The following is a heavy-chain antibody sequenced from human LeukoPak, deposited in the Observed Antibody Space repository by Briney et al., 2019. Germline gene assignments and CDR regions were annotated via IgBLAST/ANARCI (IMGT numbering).Heavy chain of an antibody. J-gene: IGHJ4*02. D-gene: IGHD2/OR15-2a*01. CDR2: ISDSGSA. CDR1: GGSISNYY. V-gene: IGHV4-59*01. CDR3: ARDDVRGFL. Sequence: SETLSLTCTVSGGSISNYYWTWIRQPPGKGLEWIGHISDSGSANYNPSLKSRVTISGDTSKNQVSLNLGSVTAADTAVYYCARDDVRGFLWGQGTLVTVSS.